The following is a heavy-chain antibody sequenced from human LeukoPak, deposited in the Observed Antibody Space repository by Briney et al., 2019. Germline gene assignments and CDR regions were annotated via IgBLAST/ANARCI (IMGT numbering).Heavy chain of an antibody. CDR3: ARDFRAAMVSDWFDP. CDR2: INPSGSST. J-gene: IGHJ5*02. Sequence: GASVKVSCKASGGTFSSYAISWVRQAPGQGLEWMGLINPSGSSTSYAQKFQGRLSLTRDMSISTAYMELSRLRSDDTAVYYCARDFRAAMVSDWFDPWGQGTLVTVSS. D-gene: IGHD5-18*01. V-gene: IGHV1-46*01. CDR1: GGTFSSYA.